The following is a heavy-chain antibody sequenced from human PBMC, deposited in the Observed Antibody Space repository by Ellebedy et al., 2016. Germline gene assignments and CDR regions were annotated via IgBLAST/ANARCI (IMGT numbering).Heavy chain of an antibody. CDR1: GYTFTSYD. Sequence: ASVKVSXKASGYTFTSYDINWVRQAPGQGLEWMGWINPNSGGTNYAQKFQGRVTMTRDTSISTAYMELSRLRSDDTAVYYCASGPGGYPSSVDYWGQGTLVTVSS. V-gene: IGHV1-2*02. J-gene: IGHJ4*02. D-gene: IGHD5-18*01. CDR2: INPNSGGT. CDR3: ASGPGGYPSSVDY.